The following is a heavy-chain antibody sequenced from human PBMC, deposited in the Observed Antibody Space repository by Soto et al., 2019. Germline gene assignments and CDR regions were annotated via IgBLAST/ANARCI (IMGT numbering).Heavy chain of an antibody. CDR3: AREATGSRYFDL. V-gene: IGHV3-11*06. CDR1: GFTFSDYY. CDR2: IASGGSYT. J-gene: IGHJ2*01. Sequence: VQLVESGGGLVKPGGSLRVSCVASGFTFSDYYMIWIRQAPGKGLEWVSYIASGGSYTNHADAVKGRFTISRDNAKNSLYLQMNSLRGDDTAVYYCAREATGSRYFDLWGRGTRVSVSS.